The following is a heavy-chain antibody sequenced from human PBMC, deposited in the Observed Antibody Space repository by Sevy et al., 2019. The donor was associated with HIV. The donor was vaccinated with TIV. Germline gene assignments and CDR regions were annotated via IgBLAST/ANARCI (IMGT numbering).Heavy chain of an antibody. CDR1: GFTFSRNG. J-gene: IGHJ4*02. CDR3: ARDDHWAFDY. Sequence: GGSLRLSCAASGFTFSRNGMHWVRQVPGKGLEWVSYISSSSGTIRYADSVKGRLTISRDNAKNSLFLQMNSLRAEDTAVYYCARDDHWAFDYWGQGALVTVSS. V-gene: IGHV3-48*01. D-gene: IGHD7-27*01. CDR2: ISSSSGTI.